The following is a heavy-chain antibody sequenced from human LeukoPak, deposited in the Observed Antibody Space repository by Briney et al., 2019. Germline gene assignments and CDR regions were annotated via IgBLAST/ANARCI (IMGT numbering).Heavy chain of an antibody. CDR1: GGSFSGYY. Sequence: SETLSLTCAVYGGSFSGYYWSWIRQPPGKGLEWIGYIYRTGSTNYNPSLKSRVTITPDTSKNQFSLRLTSVTAADTAVYYCAREGTYGWYNWFDPWGQGTLVTVSS. CDR3: AREGTYGWYNWFDP. J-gene: IGHJ5*02. V-gene: IGHV4-59*01. D-gene: IGHD6-19*01. CDR2: IYRTGST.